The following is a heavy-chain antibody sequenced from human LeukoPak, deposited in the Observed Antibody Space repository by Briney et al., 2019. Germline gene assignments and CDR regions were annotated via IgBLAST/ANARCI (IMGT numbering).Heavy chain of an antibody. CDR1: GFTFSTYW. CDR2: IKTDGSNT. Sequence: PGGSVRLSCAASGFTFSTYWMHWVRQDPRKGLVWVSRIKTDGSNTYYADSVKGRFTISRDNAKNTLYLQMNSLRAEDTALYYCARESYCTGGSCYSGRAFDVWGQGTMVTVSS. V-gene: IGHV3-74*01. D-gene: IGHD2-15*01. CDR3: ARESYCTGGSCYSGRAFDV. J-gene: IGHJ3*01.